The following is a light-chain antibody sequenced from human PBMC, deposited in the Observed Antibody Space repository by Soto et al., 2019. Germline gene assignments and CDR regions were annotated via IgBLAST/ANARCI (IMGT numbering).Light chain of an antibody. CDR1: NSNIGINT. Sequence: QSVLTQPPSASGTPGQRVSISCSGSNSNIGINTLSWYQQFPGTAPRLLIFANYQRPSGVPDRFSASKSATSASLAISGLQSEDEAEYFCAVWDDSLNGRVFGGGTQLTVL. CDR3: AVWDDSLNGRV. CDR2: ANY. J-gene: IGLJ3*02. V-gene: IGLV1-44*01.